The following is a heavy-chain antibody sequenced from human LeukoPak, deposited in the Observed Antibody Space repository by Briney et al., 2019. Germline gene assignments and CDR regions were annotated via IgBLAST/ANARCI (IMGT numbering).Heavy chain of an antibody. CDR3: ARDSLRYCSGGSCYRHFDY. V-gene: IGHV3-30*04. Sequence: GRSLRLSCAASRFTFSSYAMHWVRQAPGKGLEWVAVISYDGSNKYYADSVKGRFTISRDNSKNTLYLQMNSLRAEDTAVYYCARDSLRYCSGGSCYRHFDYWGQGTLVTVSS. J-gene: IGHJ4*02. CDR2: ISYDGSNK. CDR1: RFTFSSYA. D-gene: IGHD2-15*01.